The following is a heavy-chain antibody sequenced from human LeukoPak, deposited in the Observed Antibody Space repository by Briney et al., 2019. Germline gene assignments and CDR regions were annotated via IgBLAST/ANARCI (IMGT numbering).Heavy chain of an antibody. CDR2: IYHSGNT. V-gene: IGHV4-4*02. CDR1: GGSISSSNW. J-gene: IGHJ4*02. CDR3: AREGWFSSYYFDY. D-gene: IGHD6-19*01. Sequence: SETLSLTCAVSGGSISSSNWWSWVRQPPGKGLEWIGEIYHSGNTNYNPSLKSRVTISVDKSKNQFSLKLSSVTAADTALYYCAREGWFSSYYFDYWGQGTLVTVSS.